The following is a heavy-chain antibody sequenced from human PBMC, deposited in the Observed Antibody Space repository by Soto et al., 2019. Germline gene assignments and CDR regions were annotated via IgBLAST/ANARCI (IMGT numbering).Heavy chain of an antibody. CDR3: TKEKGLRTGGGGTEPLDI. CDR2: INPNGGST. J-gene: IGHJ3*02. V-gene: IGHV1-46*03. D-gene: IGHD5-12*01. CDR1: GYSFTSQY. Sequence: QVQLVQSGAEVKKPGASVKISCEASGYSFTSQYVHWVRQAPGQGLEWMGIINPNGGSTTYAQKSGGRVTQTGETAVGIVYRELRSPASGSLAIFYFTKEKGLRTGGGGTEPLDIWGQGTMVTVAS.